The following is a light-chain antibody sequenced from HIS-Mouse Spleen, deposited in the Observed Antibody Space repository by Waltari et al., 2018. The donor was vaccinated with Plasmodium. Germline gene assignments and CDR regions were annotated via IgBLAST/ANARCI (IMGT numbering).Light chain of an antibody. V-gene: IGLV5-37*01. Sequence: QPVLTQPPSSSASPGDSARLTCTLPSATNVGSYNIYCYQQTQGSPPRYLLYYYSDSDKGQGSGVPSRFSGSKDASANTGILLISGLQSEDEADYYCMIWPSNASGVFGGGTKLTVL. CDR3: MIWPSNASGV. J-gene: IGLJ3*02. CDR2: YYSDSDK. CDR1: SATNVGSYN.